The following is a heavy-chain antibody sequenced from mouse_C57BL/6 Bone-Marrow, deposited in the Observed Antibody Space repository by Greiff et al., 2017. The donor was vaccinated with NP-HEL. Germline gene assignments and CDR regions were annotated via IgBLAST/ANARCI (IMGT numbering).Heavy chain of an antibody. Sequence: VQLKESGPELVKPGASVKISCKASGYSFTGYYMHWVKQSHGNILDWIGYIYPYNGVSSYNQKFKGKATLTVDKSSSTAYMELRSLTSEDSAVYYCARPSRTGAWYFDVWGTGTTVTVSS. J-gene: IGHJ1*03. V-gene: IGHV1-31*01. D-gene: IGHD4-1*01. CDR2: IYPYNGVS. CDR3: ARPSRTGAWYFDV. CDR1: GYSFTGYY.